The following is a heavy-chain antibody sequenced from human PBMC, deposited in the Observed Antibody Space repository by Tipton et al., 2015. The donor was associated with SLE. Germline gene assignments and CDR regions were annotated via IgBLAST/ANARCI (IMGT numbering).Heavy chain of an antibody. J-gene: IGHJ4*02. V-gene: IGHV3-30*04. D-gene: IGHD5-24*01. CDR3: AREEMATIRGYFDY. CDR1: GFTFSSYA. CDR2: ISYDGSNK. Sequence: SLRLSCAASGFTFSSYAMHWVRQAPGKGLEWVAVISYDGSNKYYADSVKGRFTISRDNSKNTLYLQMNSLRAEDTAVYYCAREEMATIRGYFDYWGQGTLVTVSS.